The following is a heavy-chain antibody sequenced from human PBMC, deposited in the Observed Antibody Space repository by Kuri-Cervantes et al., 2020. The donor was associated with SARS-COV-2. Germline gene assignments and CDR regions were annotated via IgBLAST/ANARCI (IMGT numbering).Heavy chain of an antibody. Sequence: GGSLRLSCAASGFTFADYGMSWVRQAPGKGLEWVGRIRSKTDGGTTDYAAPVKGRFTISRDDSKNTLYLQMNSLNTEDTAVYYCTTERRYSSSWYFDYWGQGTLVTVSS. CDR3: TTERRYSSSWYFDY. V-gene: IGHV3-15*01. J-gene: IGHJ4*02. CDR1: GFTFADYG. CDR2: IRSKTDGGTT. D-gene: IGHD6-13*01.